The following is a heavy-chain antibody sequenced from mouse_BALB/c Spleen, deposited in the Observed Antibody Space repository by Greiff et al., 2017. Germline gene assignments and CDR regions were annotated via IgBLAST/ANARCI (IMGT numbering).Heavy chain of an antibody. CDR3: ARHYYGYSYAMDY. CDR1: GFNIKDYY. J-gene: IGHJ4*01. D-gene: IGHD1-2*01. V-gene: IGHV14-1*02. CDR2: IDPENGNT. Sequence: VQLQQSGAELVRPGALVKLSCKASGFNIKDYYMHWVKQRPEQGLEWIGWIDPENGNTIYDPKFQGKASITADTSSNTAYLQLSSLTSEDTAVYYCARHYYGYSYAMDYWGQGTSVTVSS.